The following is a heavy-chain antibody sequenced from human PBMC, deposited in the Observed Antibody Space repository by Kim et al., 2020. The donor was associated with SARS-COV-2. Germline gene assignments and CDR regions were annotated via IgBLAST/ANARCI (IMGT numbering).Heavy chain of an antibody. D-gene: IGHD3-10*01. CDR1: GFSVSRSY. CDR2: LYSGGTI. CDR3: AKGQDGYGSFDC. Sequence: GGSLRLSCAASGFSVSRSYMTWFRQAPGKGLEWVSVLYSGGTIYYAESVKGRFTISRDNSKNMLFLQTDDLRVEDSAMYYCAKGQDGYGSFDCWGQGSLVTVSS. J-gene: IGHJ4*02. V-gene: IGHV3-53*01.